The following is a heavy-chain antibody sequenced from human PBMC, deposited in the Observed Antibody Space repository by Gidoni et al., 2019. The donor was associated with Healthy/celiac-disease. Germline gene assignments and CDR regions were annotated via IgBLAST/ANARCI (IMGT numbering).Heavy chain of an antibody. V-gene: IGHV3-15*01. Sequence: EVQLVESGGGLVKPGGSLRLTCAASGFTFSNAWMSWVRQAPGKGLEWVGRIKSKTDGETTDYAAPVKGRFTISRDDSKNTLYLQMNSLKTEDTAVYYCTTDYLSQGYSYGYENHYYYMDVWGKGTTVTVSS. D-gene: IGHD5-18*01. CDR3: TTDYLSQGYSYGYENHYYYMDV. CDR2: IKSKTDGETT. J-gene: IGHJ6*03. CDR1: GFTFSNAW.